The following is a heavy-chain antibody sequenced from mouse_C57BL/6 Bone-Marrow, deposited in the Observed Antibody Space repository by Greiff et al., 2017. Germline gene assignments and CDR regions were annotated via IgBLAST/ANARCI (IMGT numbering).Heavy chain of an antibody. CDR3: ARWTTVVAFDY. CDR1: GYTFTDYY. D-gene: IGHD1-1*01. J-gene: IGHJ2*01. CDR2: INPYNGGT. Sequence: EVQLQQSGPVLVKPGASVKMSCKASGYTFTDYYMNWVKQSHGKSLEWIGVINPYNGGTSYNQKFKGKATLTVDKSSSTAYMELNSLTSEDSAVYDGARWTTVVAFDYWGQGTTLTVSA. V-gene: IGHV1-19*01.